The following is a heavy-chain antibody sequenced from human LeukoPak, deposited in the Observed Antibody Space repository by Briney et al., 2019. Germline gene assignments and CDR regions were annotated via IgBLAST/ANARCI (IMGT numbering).Heavy chain of an antibody. CDR3: ARDFSSSWASLDV. CDR2: ISSSGSTI. CDR1: GFTFSDYY. V-gene: IGHV3-11*04. J-gene: IGHJ6*04. Sequence: KPGGSLRLSCAASGFTFSDYYMSWIRHAPGKGLEWVSYISSSGSTIYYADSVKGRFTISRDNAKNSLYLQMNSLRAEDTAVYYCARDFSSSWASLDVWGKGTTVTVSS. D-gene: IGHD6-13*01.